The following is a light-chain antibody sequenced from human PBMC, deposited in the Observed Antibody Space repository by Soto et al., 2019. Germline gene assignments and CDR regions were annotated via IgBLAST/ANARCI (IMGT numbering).Light chain of an antibody. J-gene: IGLJ2*01. CDR3: AVWDDRLSGVV. V-gene: IGLV1-47*01. CDR1: TSNIGNNH. CDR2: INN. Sequence: QSVLTRPPSVSGPPGQRVTISCSGSTSNIGNNHVYWYPQLLGTAHKLLIYINNGRPARVPDRFSGSKSGTSASLAISGLRSEDEADYHCAVWDDRLSGVVFGGGTTLTVL.